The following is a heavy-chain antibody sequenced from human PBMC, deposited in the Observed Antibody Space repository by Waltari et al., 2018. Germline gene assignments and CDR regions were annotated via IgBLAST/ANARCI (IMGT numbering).Heavy chain of an antibody. CDR1: GYTFRGYY. CDR2: INPKTGGT. V-gene: IGHV1-2*02. Sequence: QGRLVQSGTEVKKPGASVKVSCQASGYTFRGYYIHCGRQAPGQGLEWMGWINPKTGGTRSAQKYQGRVTLTSDTSVNTVYMDLNSLNFDDTAVYYCAREVVPPHTVVVNWYDPWGQGTLVTVSS. J-gene: IGHJ5*02. D-gene: IGHD2-2*01. CDR3: AREVVPPHTVVVNWYDP.